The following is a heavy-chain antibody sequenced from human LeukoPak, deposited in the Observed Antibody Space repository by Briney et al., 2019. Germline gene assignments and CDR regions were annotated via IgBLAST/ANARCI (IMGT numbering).Heavy chain of an antibody. V-gene: IGHV4-59*01. CDR2: IYYSGST. CDR3: AGRLWRRDGYNLSAFDI. J-gene: IGHJ3*02. CDR1: GGSISSYY. D-gene: IGHD5-24*01. Sequence: SETLSLTCTVSGGSISSYYWNWIGQPPGKGLEGIGYIYYSGSTNYNPSLQSRVTISVATSKNQFSLKLSSVTAADTAVYYCAGRLWRRDGYNLSAFDIWGQGTMVTVSS.